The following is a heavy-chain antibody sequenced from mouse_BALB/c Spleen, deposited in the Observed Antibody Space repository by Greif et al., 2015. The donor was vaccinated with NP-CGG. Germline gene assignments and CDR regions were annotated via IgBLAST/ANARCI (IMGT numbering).Heavy chain of an antibody. V-gene: IGHV5-17*02. D-gene: IGHD2-3*01. J-gene: IGHJ3*01. CDR3: ARSKYYDGGWFAY. CDR1: GFTLSTFG. Sequence: EVKLVESGGGLVQPGGSRKLSCAASGFTLSTFGMHWVRQAPEKGLEWVAYISSDSTTIYYADTVKGRFTISRNNPKNTLFLQRTSLRSEDTAMYYCARSKYYDGGWFAYWGQGTLVTVSA. CDR2: ISSDSTTI.